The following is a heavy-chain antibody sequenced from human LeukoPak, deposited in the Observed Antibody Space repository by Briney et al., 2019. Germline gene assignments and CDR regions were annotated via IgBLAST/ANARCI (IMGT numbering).Heavy chain of an antibody. CDR1: GGSMNNNNYY. D-gene: IGHD3-22*01. Sequence: PSETLSLTCTVSGGSMNNNNYYWGWIRQSPGKSLELIGSISYSGSPYYNPSLKSRVTMSVDTSKMQFALKVTSATAADTAVYYCARGVSGSSGYRYYGGFYYFDFWGQGTLVTVSS. CDR3: ARGVSGSSGYRYYGGFYYFDF. CDR2: ISYSGSP. V-gene: IGHV4-39*01. J-gene: IGHJ4*02.